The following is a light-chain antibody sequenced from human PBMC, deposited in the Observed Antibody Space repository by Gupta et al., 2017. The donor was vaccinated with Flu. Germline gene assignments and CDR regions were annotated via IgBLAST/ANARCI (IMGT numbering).Light chain of an antibody. CDR3: QQSYSTPRT. J-gene: IGKJ1*01. V-gene: IGKV1-39*01. CDR1: QSISSY. Sequence: DRVTITGRASQSISSYLNWYQQKPGNAPKLLIYAASSLQSGVPSRFSGSGSGTDFTLTISSLQPEDFATYYCQQSYSTPRTFGQGTKVEIK. CDR2: AAS.